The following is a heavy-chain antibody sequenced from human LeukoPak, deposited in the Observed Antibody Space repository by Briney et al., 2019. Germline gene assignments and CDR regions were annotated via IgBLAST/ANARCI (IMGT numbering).Heavy chain of an antibody. J-gene: IGHJ3*02. D-gene: IGHD3-3*01. Sequence: GASVKVSCKASGYTFTSYGFSWVRQAPGQGLEWMGWINAYNGNTNYAQKLQGRVTMTTDTSTSTGYMELRSLRSDDTAVYYCARDGPTPLYYDFWSGYLQDAFDIWGQGTMVTVSS. CDR2: INAYNGNT. CDR1: GYTFTSYG. CDR3: ARDGPTPLYYDFWSGYLQDAFDI. V-gene: IGHV1-18*01.